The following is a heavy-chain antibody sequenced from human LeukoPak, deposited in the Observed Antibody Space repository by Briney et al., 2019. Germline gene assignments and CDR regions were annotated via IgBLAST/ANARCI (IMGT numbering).Heavy chain of an antibody. CDR3: ARWYYDSSGYRYFDY. D-gene: IGHD3-22*01. V-gene: IGHV4-59*01. CDR2: INYSGST. CDR1: GVSISSYY. J-gene: IGHJ4*02. Sequence: SETLSLTCTVSGVSISSYYWTWIRQPPGKGLEWIGNINYSGSTKYNPSLKSRATISVDTSKNQFSLKLSSVTAADTAVYYCARWYYDSSGYRYFDYWGQGTLVTVSS.